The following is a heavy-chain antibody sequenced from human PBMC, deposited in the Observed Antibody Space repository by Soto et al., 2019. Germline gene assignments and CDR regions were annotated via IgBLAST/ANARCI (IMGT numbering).Heavy chain of an antibody. Sequence: PGQGIEWMGWISADNGNTNYAQKIQGKVTMTTDTSTSTAYMELMSLRSDDTSVYYCARDRGPVATAMFTAEDGIREYVPDSGGLVTRFTDS. V-gene: IGHV1-18*01. J-gene: IGHJ5*01. D-gene: IGHD5-18*01. CDR2: ISADNGNT. CDR3: ARDRGPVATAMFTAEDGIREYVPDSGGLVTRFTDS.